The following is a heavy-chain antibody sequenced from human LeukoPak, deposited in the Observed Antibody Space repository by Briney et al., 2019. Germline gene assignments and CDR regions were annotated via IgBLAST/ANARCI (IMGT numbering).Heavy chain of an antibody. V-gene: IGHV3-53*01. D-gene: IGHD1-26*01. CDR1: GFTVSGNY. Sequence: GGSLRLSCAVSGFTVSGNYMSWIRQAPGKGLEWVSLIYSDDTTLYADSVKGRFTISRDNSKNTLYLQMNSLRAEDTAVYYCAKDYEPLVGVHRWGDWFDPWGQGTLVTVSS. J-gene: IGHJ5*02. CDR2: IYSDDTT. CDR3: AKDYEPLVGVHRWGDWFDP.